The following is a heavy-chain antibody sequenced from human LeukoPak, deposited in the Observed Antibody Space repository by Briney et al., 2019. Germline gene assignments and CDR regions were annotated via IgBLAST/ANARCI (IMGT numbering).Heavy chain of an antibody. J-gene: IGHJ4*02. CDR3: ARDGTTPFDY. Sequence: PSETLSLTCTVSGGSISSYYWSWIRQPPGKGLEWIGYIYYSGSTTYNPSLRSRVTISVATSKDQFSLKLSSVTAADAAVYYCARDGTTPFDYWGQGTLVTVSS. CDR2: IYYSGST. V-gene: IGHV4-59*01. D-gene: IGHD2/OR15-2a*01. CDR1: GGSISSYY.